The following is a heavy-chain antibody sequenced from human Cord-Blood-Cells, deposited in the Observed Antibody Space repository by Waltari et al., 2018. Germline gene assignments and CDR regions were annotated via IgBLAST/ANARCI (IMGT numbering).Heavy chain of an antibody. CDR1: GFTFSSYW. J-gene: IGHJ6*02. CDR3: AREGQQLDYYYGMDV. D-gene: IGHD6-13*01. V-gene: IGHV3-7*01. Sequence: EVQLVESGGGLVQPGGSLRLSCAASGFTFSSYWMSWVRQAPGKELEWVANIKQDGSEKYYVDSVKGRFTISRDNAKNSLYLQMNSLRAEDTAVYYCAREGQQLDYYYGMDVWGQGTTVTVSS. CDR2: IKQDGSEK.